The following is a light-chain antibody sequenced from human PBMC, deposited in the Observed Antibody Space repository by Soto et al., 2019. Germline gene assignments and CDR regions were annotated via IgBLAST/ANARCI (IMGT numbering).Light chain of an antibody. J-gene: IGLJ2*01. CDR3: SSYTSSSTVV. CDR1: SSDVGGYNY. CDR2: DVS. V-gene: IGLV2-14*03. Sequence: QSALTQPASVSGSPGQSNTISCTGTSSDVGGYNYVSWYQHHPGKAPKLMIYDVSNRPSGVSNRFSGCKSGNTASLTISGLQAEDEADYYCSSYTSSSTVVFGGGTKLTVL.